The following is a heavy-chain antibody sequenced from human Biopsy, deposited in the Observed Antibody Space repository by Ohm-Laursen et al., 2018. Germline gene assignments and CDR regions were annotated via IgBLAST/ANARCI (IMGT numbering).Heavy chain of an antibody. V-gene: IGHV4-59*01. CDR1: GVSISSYF. J-gene: IGHJ4*02. CDR3: ARGNEVMVTGPYFFDY. D-gene: IGHD2-21*02. Sequence: GTLSLTCTVSGVSISSYFWNWIRQPPGKGLEWIGDIYYSGSTKYNPSLKSRVTISVDMSKSQLSLKLTSVTTADTAVYYCARGNEVMVTGPYFFDYWGQGTLV. CDR2: IYYSGST.